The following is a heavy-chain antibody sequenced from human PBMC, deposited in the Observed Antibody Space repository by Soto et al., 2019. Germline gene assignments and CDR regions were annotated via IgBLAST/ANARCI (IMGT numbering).Heavy chain of an antibody. J-gene: IGHJ4*02. CDR1: GFAFYNYA. CDR3: AKDARRTGLLGQWVG. CDR2: ISDSGISI. Sequence: EEQLLESGGGLIQPGGSLRLSCAASGFAFYNYAMAWVRQAPGKGLEWVSGISDSGISIYYTDSVKGRFTISRDKSKNTLFLQMDSLSGEDTALYYCAKDARRTGLLGQWVGWGQGTLVTVSS. V-gene: IGHV3-23*01. D-gene: IGHD1-26*01.